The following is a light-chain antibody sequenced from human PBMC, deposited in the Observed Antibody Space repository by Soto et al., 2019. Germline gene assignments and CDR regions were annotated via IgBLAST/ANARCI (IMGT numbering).Light chain of an antibody. CDR3: QQYGSSPLT. CDR1: QSVSSSY. Sequence: ESVLTQSPGTLSLSTGERATLSCRASQSVSSSYLAWYQQKPGQAPRLLIYGASSRATGIPDRFSGSGSGTDFTLTISRLEPEDFAVYYCQQYGSSPLTFGGGTKVDIK. V-gene: IGKV3-20*01. CDR2: GAS. J-gene: IGKJ4*01.